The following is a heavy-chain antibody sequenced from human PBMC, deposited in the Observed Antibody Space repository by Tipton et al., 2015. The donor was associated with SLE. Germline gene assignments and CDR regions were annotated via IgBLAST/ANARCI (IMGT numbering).Heavy chain of an antibody. Sequence: GLVKPSETLSLTCSVSGGSISSYYWSWIRQPPGKGLEWIGYMYHSGTNYNPSLKSRVTISSDTSKNLFSLQLRSVTTADTAIYYCARYFYDSSGDCLFDSWGQGTLVTVSS. D-gene: IGHD3-22*01. V-gene: IGHV4-59*12. J-gene: IGHJ4*02. CDR2: MYHSGT. CDR3: ARYFYDSSGDCLFDS. CDR1: GGSISSYY.